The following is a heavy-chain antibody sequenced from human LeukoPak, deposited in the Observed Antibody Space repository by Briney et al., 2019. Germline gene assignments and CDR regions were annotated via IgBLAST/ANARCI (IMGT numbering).Heavy chain of an antibody. CDR3: ARGGQGYDLNWFDP. D-gene: IGHD3-3*01. J-gene: IGHJ5*02. CDR2: INQDESIE. CDR1: GFTFSSYW. Sequence: GGSLRLSCEVSGFTFSSYWMTWVRQAPGKGLEWVANINQDESIEYYVDSAKGRFTISRDNSKNTLYLQMNSLRAEDTAVYYCARGGQGYDLNWFDPWGQGTLVTVSS. V-gene: IGHV3-7*02.